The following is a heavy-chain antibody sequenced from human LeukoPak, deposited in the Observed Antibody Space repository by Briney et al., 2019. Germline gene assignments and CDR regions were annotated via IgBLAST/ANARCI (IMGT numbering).Heavy chain of an antibody. CDR3: TTADVLRYFDWLLEFDY. V-gene: IGHV3-15*01. J-gene: IGHJ4*02. CDR1: GFTFSNAW. D-gene: IGHD3-9*01. CDR2: IKSKTDGGTT. Sequence: GGSLRLSCAASGFTFSNAWMSWVRQAPGKGLEWVGRIKSKTDGGTTDYAAPVKGRFTISRDDSKNTLYLQVNSLKTEDTAVYYCTTADVLRYFDWLLEFDYWGQGTLVTVFS.